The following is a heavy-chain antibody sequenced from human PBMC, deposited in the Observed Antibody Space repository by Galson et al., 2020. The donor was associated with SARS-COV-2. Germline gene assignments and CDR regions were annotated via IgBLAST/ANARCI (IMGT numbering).Heavy chain of an antibody. CDR2: IYYSGST. V-gene: IGHV4-31*03. Sequence: ETSETLSLTCTVSGGSISSGGYYWSWIRQNPGKGLEWIGYIYYSGSTYYNPSLKSRVTISVDTSKNQFSLKLSSVTAADTAVYYCARDTDYGETGSYYYYGMDVWGQGTTVTVSS. J-gene: IGHJ6*02. D-gene: IGHD4-17*01. CDR3: ARDTDYGETGSYYYYGMDV. CDR1: GGSISSGGYY.